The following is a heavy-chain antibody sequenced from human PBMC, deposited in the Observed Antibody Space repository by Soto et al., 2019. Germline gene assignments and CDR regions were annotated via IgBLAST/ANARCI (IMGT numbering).Heavy chain of an antibody. CDR3: ARDKITGLFDY. Sequence: PSETLSLTCTVSGGSISSYYWSWIRQPPGKGLEWIGYIYYSGSTNYNPSLKSRVTISVDTSKNQFSLKLTSVTAADTAVYYCARDKITGLFDYWGQGTLVTSP. V-gene: IGHV4-59*12. D-gene: IGHD2-8*02. CDR1: GGSISSYY. J-gene: IGHJ4*02. CDR2: IYYSGST.